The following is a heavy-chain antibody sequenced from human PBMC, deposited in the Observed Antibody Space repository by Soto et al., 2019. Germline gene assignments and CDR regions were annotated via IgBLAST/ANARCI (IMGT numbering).Heavy chain of an antibody. CDR1: GGDFLSYT. Sequence: QLVQSGAEVKRPGSSVKVSCKASGGDFLSYTISWVRQVPGQGPEWMGTIIPILDVAKNAQKFQGRVAXTADKATSTVYMELRSLSSDDTAVYYCAQMWFGELWHGMDVWGQGTTITVSS. V-gene: IGHV1-69*02. CDR3: AQMWFGELWHGMDV. J-gene: IGHJ6*02. D-gene: IGHD3-10*01. CDR2: IIPILDVA.